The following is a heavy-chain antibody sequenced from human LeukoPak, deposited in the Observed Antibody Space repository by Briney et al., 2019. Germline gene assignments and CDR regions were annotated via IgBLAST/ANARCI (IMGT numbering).Heavy chain of an antibody. V-gene: IGHV4-59*08. CDR3: ARQTDAGIIYAGGYLDC. D-gene: IGHD2-2*01. CDR2: ISYSGST. CDR1: GASIRSFS. J-gene: IGHJ4*02. Sequence: SETLSLTCSVSGASIRSFSWTWIRQPPGKEMEWIGYISYSGSTHYNPSLESRVSISVDASRNQFSLKLSSLTAEDTALYFCARQTDAGIIYAGGYLDCWGQGTLVSVSS.